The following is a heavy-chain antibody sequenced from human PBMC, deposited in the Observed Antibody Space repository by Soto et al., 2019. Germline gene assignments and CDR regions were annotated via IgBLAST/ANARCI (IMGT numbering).Heavy chain of an antibody. D-gene: IGHD2-2*01. CDR1: GASIGSGDDY. CDR2: ISDSGST. J-gene: IGHJ5*02. Sequence: SETLSLTCSVSGASIGSGDDYWTWIRQSPGKGLEWIGYISDSGSTFYNPSLRSRLTIALDTSKNHFSLKLNSVTAAYTAVYYCAKYQPPEFDPWGQRIPVTVSS. V-gene: IGHV4-30-4*08. CDR3: AKYQPPEFDP.